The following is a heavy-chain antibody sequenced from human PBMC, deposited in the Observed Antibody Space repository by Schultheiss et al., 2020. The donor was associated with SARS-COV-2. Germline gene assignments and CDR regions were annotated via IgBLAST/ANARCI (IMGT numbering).Heavy chain of an antibody. CDR3: VKDSGPLFDWLGDY. D-gene: IGHD3-9*01. J-gene: IGHJ4*02. Sequence: GGSLRLSCAASGFTFSSYWMSWVRQAPGKGLEWVSAISGSGGSTYYADSVKGRFTISRDNSKNTLYLQMSSLRAEDTAVYYCVKDSGPLFDWLGDYWGQGTLVTVSS. CDR1: GFTFSSYW. V-gene: IGHV3-23*01. CDR2: ISGSGGST.